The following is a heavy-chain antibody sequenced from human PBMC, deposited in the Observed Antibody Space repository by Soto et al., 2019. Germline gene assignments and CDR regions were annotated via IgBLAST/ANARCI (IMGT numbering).Heavy chain of an antibody. D-gene: IGHD4-17*01. CDR3: EKAAQRDYGDYAPYYFDY. CDR2: IESDGSNK. Sequence: QVQLVESGGGVVQPGRSLRLSCAASGFTFSSYAMHWVLQAPGKGLEWVAVIESDGSNKYYADSVKGRFTISRDNSKNTLYLQMNSLRAEDTAVYYCEKAAQRDYGDYAPYYFDYWGQGTLVTVSS. J-gene: IGHJ4*02. CDR1: GFTFSSYA. V-gene: IGHV3-30-3*01.